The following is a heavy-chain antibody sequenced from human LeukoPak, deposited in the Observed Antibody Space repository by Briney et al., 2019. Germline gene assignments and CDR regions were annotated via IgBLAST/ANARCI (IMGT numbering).Heavy chain of an antibody. CDR1: GFTFSSYG. D-gene: IGHD6-6*01. J-gene: IGHJ4*02. CDR2: ISYDGSNK. CDR3: ARATVRQLVRERFLDY. V-gene: IGHV3-30*03. Sequence: GGSLRLSCAASGFTFSSYGMHWVRQAPGKGLEWVAVISYDGSNKYYADSVKGRSTISRDNSKNTLYLQMNSLRAADTAVYYCARATVRQLVRERFLDYWGQGTLVTVSS.